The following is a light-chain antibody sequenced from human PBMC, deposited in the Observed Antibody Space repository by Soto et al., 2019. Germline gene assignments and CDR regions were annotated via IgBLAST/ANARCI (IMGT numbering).Light chain of an antibody. CDR3: QQYSSYWT. V-gene: IGKV1-5*01. CDR1: QTIGSW. CDR2: DAS. Sequence: DIQMTQSPSTLSASVGDKVTITCRASQTIGSWLAWYQRKPGKAPKLLIYDASSLESGVPSRFSGSGSRTEFTLTISSLQPDDFAIYYCQQYSSYWTFGQGTKVDIK. J-gene: IGKJ1*01.